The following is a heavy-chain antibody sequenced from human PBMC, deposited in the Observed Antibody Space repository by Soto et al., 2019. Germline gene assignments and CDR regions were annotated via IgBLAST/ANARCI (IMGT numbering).Heavy chain of an antibody. CDR2: ISYDGSNK. CDR3: ARESSIAVAWYYYGMDV. D-gene: IGHD6-19*01. J-gene: IGHJ6*02. V-gene: IGHV3-30-3*01. CDR1: GFTFSSYA. Sequence: GSLRLSCAASGFTFSSYAMHWVRQAPGKGLEWVAVISYDGSNKYYADSVKGRFTISRDNSKNTLYLQMNSLRAEDTAVYYCARESSIAVAWYYYGMDVWGQGTTVTVSS.